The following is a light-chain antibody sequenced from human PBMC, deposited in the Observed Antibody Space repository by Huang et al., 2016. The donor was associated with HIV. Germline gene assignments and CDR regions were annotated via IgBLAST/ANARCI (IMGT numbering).Light chain of an antibody. J-gene: IGKJ4*01. CDR2: DAS. CDR3: QQLRSYPLT. CDR1: PGICTY. Sequence: IQLTQSPSSLSASIGDRVTITCLASPGICTYLAWYQQKPGKAPNLLIFDASSLRSVVPSRFSGSRSGTVFTLSISSLQPEDFATYFCQQLRSYPLTFGGGTKVEIK. V-gene: IGKV1-9*01.